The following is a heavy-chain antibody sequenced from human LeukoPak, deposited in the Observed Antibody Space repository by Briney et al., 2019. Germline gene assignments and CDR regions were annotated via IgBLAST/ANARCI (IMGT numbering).Heavy chain of an antibody. D-gene: IGHD3-22*01. CDR1: GYSISSGYY. CDR3: ARGLPNYYDSSGYYSWFDP. J-gene: IGHJ5*02. CDR2: IYHSGST. Sequence: SETLSLTCTVSGYSISSGYYWGWIRQPPGKGLEWIGSIYHSGSTYYNPSLKSRVTISVDTSKNQFSLKLSSVTAADTAVYYCARGLPNYYDSSGYYSWFDPWGQGTLVTVSS. V-gene: IGHV4-38-2*02.